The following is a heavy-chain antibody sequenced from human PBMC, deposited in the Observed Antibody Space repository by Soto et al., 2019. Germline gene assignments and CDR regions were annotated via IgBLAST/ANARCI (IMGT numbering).Heavy chain of an antibody. J-gene: IGHJ4*02. CDR1: GGSISSYY. CDR3: ARGQWLRPKSIWGQPNTPFDW. D-gene: IGHD5-12*01. Sequence: QVQLQESGPGLVKPSETLSLTCTVSGGSISSYYWGWIRQPPGQGLEWIGYIYNSGSTNYNPSLKSPVTISVDTSNSQFSLRLSSVTAAGTAVYYWARGQWLRPKSIWGQPNTPFDWWGQGTLVTVAS. CDR2: IYNSGST. V-gene: IGHV4-59*01.